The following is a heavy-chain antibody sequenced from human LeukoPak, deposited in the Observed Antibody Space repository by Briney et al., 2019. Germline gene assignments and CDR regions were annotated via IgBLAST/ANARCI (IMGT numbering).Heavy chain of an antibody. CDR2: ISAYNGNT. Sequence: ASGKLSCKASGYTFTSYGISLVRQALGQGIEWMGWISAYNGNTNYTQKLHGRVTMTTDTSTSTAYMELRSLRSDDTAVYYCARHRPPTCPSGSYWNYYYSYMDVWGKGTTVTVSS. CDR3: ARHRPPTCPSGSYWNYYYSYMDV. J-gene: IGHJ6*03. CDR1: GYTFTSYG. V-gene: IGHV1-18*04. D-gene: IGHD1-26*01.